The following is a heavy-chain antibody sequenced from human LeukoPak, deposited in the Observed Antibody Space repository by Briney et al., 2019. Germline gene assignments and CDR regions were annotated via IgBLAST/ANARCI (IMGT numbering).Heavy chain of an antibody. D-gene: IGHD3/OR15-3a*01. CDR3: ARDQSLWTGYYIWNYFDP. CDR1: GDSIRSYH. Sequence: PSETLSLTCSVSGDSIRSYHWSWIRQPPGKGLEWIGYISYSGSTKYNPSLKGRVSISVDTSKNQFSLNLTSVTTADTAVYYCARDQSLWTGYYIWNYFDPWGQGTLVTVSS. V-gene: IGHV4-59*01. CDR2: ISYSGST. J-gene: IGHJ5*02.